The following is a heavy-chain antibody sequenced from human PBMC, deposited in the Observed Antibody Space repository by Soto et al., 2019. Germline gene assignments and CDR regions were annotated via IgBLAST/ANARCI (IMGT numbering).Heavy chain of an antibody. V-gene: IGHV1-46*01. J-gene: IGHJ4*02. CDR3: ARDSGPNWLDY. Sequence: QVQLVQSGAEVRKPGASVTISCKTSGYTFTSYYIHWVRQAPGPGLEWVGTINPSGSSATYAQKFQGRVTMTLDTSARTVYMELSRLRSEDTAVDFCARDSGPNWLDYWGQGTLVTVSS. CDR2: INPSGSSA. CDR1: GYTFTSYY. D-gene: IGHD1-1*01.